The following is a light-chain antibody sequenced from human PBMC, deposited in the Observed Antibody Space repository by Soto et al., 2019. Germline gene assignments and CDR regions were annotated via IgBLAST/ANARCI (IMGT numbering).Light chain of an antibody. J-gene: IGKJ3*01. CDR2: DAS. V-gene: IGKV1-5*01. CDR1: QRINSW. CDR3: QQYHSYFT. Sequence: DIQMTQSPSTLSASVGDRVTITCRASQRINSWLAWYQQKAGQAPKLLIYDASSLESGVPSRFSGSGSGTEFTLTITSLQPDDFATYYCQQYHSYFTFGPGTKLDIK.